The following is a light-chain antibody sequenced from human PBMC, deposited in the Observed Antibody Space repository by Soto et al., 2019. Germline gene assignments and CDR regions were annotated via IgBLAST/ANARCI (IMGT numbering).Light chain of an antibody. V-gene: IGKV3-20*01. CDR3: QRYGSSPLIT. J-gene: IGKJ5*01. CDR2: DAS. Sequence: EIVMTQSPATLSVSPGERATLSCRASQSVSSYLAWYQQIPGQAPRLLIYDASTRATGIPARFSGSGSGTDFTLTISRLEPEDFAVYFCQRYGSSPLITFGQGTRLEIK. CDR1: QSVSSY.